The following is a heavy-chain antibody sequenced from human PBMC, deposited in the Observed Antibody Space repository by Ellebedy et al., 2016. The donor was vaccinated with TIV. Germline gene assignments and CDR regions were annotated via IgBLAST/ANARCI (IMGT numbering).Heavy chain of an antibody. V-gene: IGHV6-1*01. CDR3: ARGSSRNVMDV. D-gene: IGHD6-13*01. Sequence: SQTLSLTCAISVDSVSSTSAGWNWIRQSPSRGLEWLGRTYYRSKWYNDYAVSVKSRITHNPDTSKNQFSLQLNSVTPEDTAVYYCARGSSRNVMDVWGQGTTVTVSS. J-gene: IGHJ6*02. CDR2: TYYRSKWYN. CDR1: VDSVSSTSAG.